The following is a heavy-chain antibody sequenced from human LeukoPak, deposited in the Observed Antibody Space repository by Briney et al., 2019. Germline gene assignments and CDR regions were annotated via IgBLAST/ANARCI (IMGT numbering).Heavy chain of an antibody. Sequence: GGSLRLSCKGSGYSLTSYWIGWVRQVPGKGLEWMGIIYPGDSDTRYSPSFQGQVTISADKSISTAYLQWSSLKASDTAMYYCARSLAARGQTDYWGQGTLVTVSS. J-gene: IGHJ4*02. CDR2: IYPGDSDT. D-gene: IGHD6-6*01. CDR3: ARSLAARGQTDY. V-gene: IGHV5-51*01. CDR1: GYSLTSYW.